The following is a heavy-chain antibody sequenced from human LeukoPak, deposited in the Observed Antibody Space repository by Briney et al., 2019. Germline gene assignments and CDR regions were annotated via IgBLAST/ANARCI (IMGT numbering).Heavy chain of an antibody. Sequence: GGSLRLSCAASGFTFSSYAMHWVRQAPGKGLEWVAVISYDGSNKYYADSVKGRFTISRDNSKNTLYLQMNSLRAEDTAVYYCATNVGYCGGGSCYSPYYYYYYMDVWGKGTTVTVSS. CDR1: GFTFSSYA. D-gene: IGHD2-15*01. J-gene: IGHJ6*03. V-gene: IGHV3-30*04. CDR2: ISYDGSNK. CDR3: ATNVGYCGGGSCYSPYYYYYYMDV.